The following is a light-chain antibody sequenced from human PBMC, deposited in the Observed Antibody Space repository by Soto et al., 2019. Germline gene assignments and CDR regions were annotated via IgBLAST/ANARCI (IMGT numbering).Light chain of an antibody. V-gene: IGKV4-1*01. Sequence: IVMTPSPDSLAVSLGERATINCKSSQRVLDSSNNNNYLSWYQQKPGQPPQLLIHWASIRESGVPDRVTGSGSRTDFSLTIPSLQAEDVAVYYCQQYSEFPNTFGQGTKLEIK. CDR3: QQYSEFPNT. J-gene: IGKJ2*01. CDR1: QRVLDSSNNNNY. CDR2: WAS.